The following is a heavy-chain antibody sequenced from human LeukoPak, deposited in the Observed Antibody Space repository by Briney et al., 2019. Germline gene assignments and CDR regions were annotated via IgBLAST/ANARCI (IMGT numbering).Heavy chain of an antibody. J-gene: IGHJ6*02. CDR1: GYTFTSYD. CDR3: ARGPYSSGWYYIYYYYYGMDV. Sequence: SVKVSCKASGYTFTSYDINWVRQPTGQGLQWMGWMNPKSGNTGYAQNFQGRVTMTRNTSINTAYMELSSLRSEDTAVYYCARGPYSSGWYYIYYYYYGMDVWGQGTTVTVSS. V-gene: IGHV1-8*01. CDR2: MNPKSGNT. D-gene: IGHD6-19*01.